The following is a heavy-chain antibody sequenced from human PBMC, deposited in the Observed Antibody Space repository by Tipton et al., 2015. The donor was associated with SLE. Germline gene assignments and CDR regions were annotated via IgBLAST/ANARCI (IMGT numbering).Heavy chain of an antibody. CDR1: GFSLSGYN. J-gene: IGHJ6*02. CDR2: ISGTGTTI. V-gene: IGHV3-48*01. D-gene: IGHD2-2*01. Sequence: SLRLSCAASGFSLSGYNILWVRQAPGKRLEWLSYISGTGTTIYYADSVRGRLTISRDIAKNSVHLQMNSLRVEDTAVYYCARDDYQLYAYYYGMDVWGQGTTVTVS. CDR3: ARDDYQLYAYYYGMDV.